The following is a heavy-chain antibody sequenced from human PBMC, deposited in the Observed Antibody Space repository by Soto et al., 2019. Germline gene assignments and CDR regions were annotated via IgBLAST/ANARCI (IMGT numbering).Heavy chain of an antibody. CDR1: GSAITRYY. J-gene: IGHJ6*02. CDR3: ARDTSGWSLNGLDV. Sequence: QVDLVQSGAEVKKPGASVTISCKASGSAITRYYIHWVRQAPGRGLEWMGIINPGGGSASYGQKFQDRVTIDKDTSTGTVYMDLRSLRTEDTAVYYCARDTSGWSLNGLDVWGQGTTVNVSS. CDR2: INPGGGSA. V-gene: IGHV1-46*01. D-gene: IGHD6-19*01.